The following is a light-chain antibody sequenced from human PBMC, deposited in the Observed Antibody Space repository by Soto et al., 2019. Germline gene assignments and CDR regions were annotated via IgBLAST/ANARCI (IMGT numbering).Light chain of an antibody. V-gene: IGLV4-60*02. CDR3: ETWDSDTWV. CDR2: LEPSGIY. Sequence: QSVLTQSSSASASLGSSVKLTCTLSSGHSDYIIAWHQPQPGKAPRYLMKLEPSGIYDKGSGIPDRFSGSSSGTDRYLTISNLQFDDEADYYCETWDSDTWVFGGGTKLTVL. CDR1: SGHSDYI. J-gene: IGLJ3*02.